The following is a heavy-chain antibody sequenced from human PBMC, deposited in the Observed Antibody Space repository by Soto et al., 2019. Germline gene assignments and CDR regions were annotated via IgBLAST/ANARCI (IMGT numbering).Heavy chain of an antibody. J-gene: IGHJ5*02. CDR2: ISTYNVNT. D-gene: IGHD4-17*01. CDR1: GYTFTNYG. Sequence: QVQLVQSGTEVRKPGASVKVSCKASGYTFTNYGINWVRQAPGQGLEWMGWISTYNVNTYYAQKFKGRATLTTDTSTNTAYMQPRSLTSDDTAVYYCARALTVTTSLDLWGLGTLVTVSS. V-gene: IGHV1-18*04. CDR3: ARALTVTTSLDL.